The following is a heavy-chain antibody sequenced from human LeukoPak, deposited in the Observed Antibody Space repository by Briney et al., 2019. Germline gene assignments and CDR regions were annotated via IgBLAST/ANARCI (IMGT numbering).Heavy chain of an antibody. V-gene: IGHV3-11*01. CDR1: RCTLSDYY. D-gene: IGHD3-22*01. CDR2: ISSSGSTI. Sequence: GGSLRLSCAASRCTLSDYYVSWISQAPGKGLEWVSYISSSGSTIYYADSVKGRFTISRDNAKNSLYLQMNSLRAEDTAVYYCARDSRGYYDSRGNYWGQGSLVTVSS. J-gene: IGHJ4*02. CDR3: ARDSRGYYDSRGNY.